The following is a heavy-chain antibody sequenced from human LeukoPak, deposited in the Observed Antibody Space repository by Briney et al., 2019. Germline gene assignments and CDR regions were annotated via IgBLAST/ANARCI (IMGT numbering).Heavy chain of an antibody. J-gene: IGHJ4*02. V-gene: IGHV1-46*01. D-gene: IGHD5-18*01. Sequence: ASVTETRKASGYTFTRYYMHWVRQAPGQGLEWMGVINPSGGSTRYAQSFQGRVTLTRDTSTSTFYMGLSSLRSEDTAVYYCARDLEIDGYSCGVFDYCGQGTLLTVSS. CDR3: ARDLEIDGYSCGVFDY. CDR1: GYTFTRYY. CDR2: INPSGGST.